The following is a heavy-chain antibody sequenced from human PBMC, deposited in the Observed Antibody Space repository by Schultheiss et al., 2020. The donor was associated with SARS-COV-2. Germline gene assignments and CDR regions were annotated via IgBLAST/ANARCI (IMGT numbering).Heavy chain of an antibody. V-gene: IGHV3-21*01. CDR3: AIRSRGYYYYGMDV. CDR2: ISSSSSYI. CDR1: GFTFSSYS. Sequence: GGSLRLSCAASGFTFSSYSMNWVRQAPGKGLEWVSSISSSSSYIYYADSVKGRFTISRDNAKNSLYLQMNSLRAEDTAVYYCAIRSRGYYYYGMDVWGQGTTVTVSS. J-gene: IGHJ6*02. D-gene: IGHD2-15*01.